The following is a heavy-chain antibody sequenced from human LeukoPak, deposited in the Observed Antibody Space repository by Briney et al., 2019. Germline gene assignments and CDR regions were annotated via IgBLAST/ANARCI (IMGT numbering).Heavy chain of an antibody. CDR1: GFTFSAYG. CDR3: ARGNWFDP. J-gene: IGHJ5*02. CDR2: ISDSSSHI. Sequence: GGSLRLSCTASGFTFSAYGMNWVRQAPGKGLEWGSCISDSSSHIYYAGSVRGRFTISRDNAKNSLYLQLNSLRVEDTAVYYCARGNWFDPWGQGTLVTVSS. V-gene: IGHV3-48*01.